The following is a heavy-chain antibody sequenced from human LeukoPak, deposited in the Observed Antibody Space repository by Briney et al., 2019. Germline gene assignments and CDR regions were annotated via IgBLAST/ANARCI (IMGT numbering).Heavy chain of an antibody. CDR2: MYSGGAT. V-gene: IGHV3-53*01. CDR3: ARVVTFELDY. J-gene: IGHJ4*02. Sequence: PGGSLRLSCVAYGISVSGTFMSWVRQAPGKGLEWVSTMYSGGATHYADSVKGRFSVSRDNVENTLYLQMDNLRVEDTAVYYCARVVTFELDYWGQGTPVLVSS. D-gene: IGHD3-10*01. CDR1: GISVSGTF.